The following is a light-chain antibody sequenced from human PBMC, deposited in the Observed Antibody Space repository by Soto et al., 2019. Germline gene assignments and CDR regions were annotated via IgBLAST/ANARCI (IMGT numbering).Light chain of an antibody. J-gene: IGKJ4*01. Sequence: DIQMTQSSSSVSASVGDTVTITCRASQAISAWLAWYQHKPGRAPKLLIYKTSNLQTGVPSRFSGRGSETTFTVTLTISNLQPEDFATYYCHQASSFPLTFGGGTKVEIK. CDR3: HQASSFPLT. CDR1: QAISAW. CDR2: KTS. V-gene: IGKV1-12*01.